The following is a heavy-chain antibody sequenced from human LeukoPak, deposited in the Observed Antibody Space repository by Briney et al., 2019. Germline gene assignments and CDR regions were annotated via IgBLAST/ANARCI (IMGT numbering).Heavy chain of an antibody. Sequence: KASETLSLTCTVSGGSISSGGYYWSWIRQHPGKGLQWIGYIYYRGSTYYNPSLKSRVTISVDTSKNQFSLKLSSVTAADTAVYYCARAKRVVVPAASPAEYFQHWGQGTLVTVSS. D-gene: IGHD2-2*01. CDR1: GGSISSGGYY. V-gene: IGHV4-31*03. J-gene: IGHJ1*01. CDR3: ARAKRVVVPAASPAEYFQH. CDR2: IYYRGST.